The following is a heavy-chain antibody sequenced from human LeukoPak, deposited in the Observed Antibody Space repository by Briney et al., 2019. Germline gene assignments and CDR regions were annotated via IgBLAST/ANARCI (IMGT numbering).Heavy chain of an antibody. D-gene: IGHD6-19*01. CDR1: GFIFDDYA. CDR2: ISWNSGSI. CDR3: AKDVRPCRSGWSSNYFDY. Sequence: GGSLRLSCAASGFIFDDYAIHWVRQAPGKGLEWVSGISWNSGSIGYADSVKGRFTISRDNAKNSLYLQMNSLRAEDTALYYCAKDVRPCRSGWSSNYFDYWGQGTLVTVSS. J-gene: IGHJ4*02. V-gene: IGHV3-9*01.